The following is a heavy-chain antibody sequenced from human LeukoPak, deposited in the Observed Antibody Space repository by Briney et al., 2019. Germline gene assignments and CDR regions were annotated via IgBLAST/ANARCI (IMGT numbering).Heavy chain of an antibody. CDR2: TSSDGSLE. Sequence: PGGSLRLSCEGSGFNFSNYAMNWVRQAPGKGMEWVSVTSSDGSLEFYVDSVNGRFSISSDNSKNTLYLQMNRLRAEDTAVYYCAKDIWFRDGFDSWGQGTLVTVSS. CDR1: GFNFSNYA. V-gene: IGHV3-30*18. J-gene: IGHJ4*02. CDR3: AKDIWFRDGFDS. D-gene: IGHD3-10*01.